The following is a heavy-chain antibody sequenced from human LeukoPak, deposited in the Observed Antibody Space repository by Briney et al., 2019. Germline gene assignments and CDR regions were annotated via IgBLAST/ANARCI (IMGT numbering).Heavy chain of an antibody. J-gene: IGHJ3*02. D-gene: IGHD2-15*01. V-gene: IGHV4-59*01. CDR3: ATTREVVAATRDAFDI. CDR1: GGSISSYY. Sequence: KPSETLSLTCTVSGGSISSYYWSWIRQPPGKGLEWIGYIYYSGSTNYNPSLKSRVTISVDTSKNQFSLKLSSVTAADTAVYYCATTREVVAATRDAFDIWGQGTMVTVSS. CDR2: IYYSGST.